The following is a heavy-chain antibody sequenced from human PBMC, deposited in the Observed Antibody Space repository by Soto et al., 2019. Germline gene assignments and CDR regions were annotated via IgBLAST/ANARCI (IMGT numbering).Heavy chain of an antibody. J-gene: IGHJ5*02. CDR1: GGSFSGYY. Sequence: PSETLSLTCAVYGGSFSGYYWSWIRQPPGKGLEWIGEINHSGSTNYNPSLKSRVTISVDTSKNQFSLKLSSVTAADTAVYYCARVHRVEITIFGVVISNLNWFDPWGQGTLVTVSS. V-gene: IGHV4-34*01. CDR3: ARVHRVEITIFGVVISNLNWFDP. D-gene: IGHD3-3*01. CDR2: INHSGST.